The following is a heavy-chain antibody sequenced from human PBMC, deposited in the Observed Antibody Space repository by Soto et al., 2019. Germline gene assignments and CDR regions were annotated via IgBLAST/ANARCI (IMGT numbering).Heavy chain of an antibody. J-gene: IGHJ5*02. CDR2: ISAYNGNT. CDR1: GCTFTSYG. CDR3: ARDTEIGAAGHWFDP. V-gene: IGHV1-18*01. D-gene: IGHD6-13*01. Sequence: ASVKVSCKASGCTFTSYGISWVRQAPGQGLEWMGWISAYNGNTNYAQKLQGRVTMTTDTSTSTAYMELRSLRSDDTAVYYCARDTEIGAAGHWFDPWGRGTLFTISS.